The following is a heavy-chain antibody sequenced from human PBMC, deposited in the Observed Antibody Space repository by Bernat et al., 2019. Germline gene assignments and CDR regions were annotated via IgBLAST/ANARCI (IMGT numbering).Heavy chain of an antibody. CDR3: ARGWVVTASSVRLDGFDI. CDR1: GGSISSSNW. CDR2: IYHSGST. J-gene: IGHJ3*02. V-gene: IGHV4-4*02. D-gene: IGHD2-2*01. Sequence: QLQESGPGLVKPSGTLSLTCAVSGGSISSSNWWSWVRQPPGKGLEWIGEIYHSGSTNYNPSLKSRVTISVDKSKNQFSLKLSSVTAADTAVYYCARGWVVTASSVRLDGFDIWGQGTMVNVSS.